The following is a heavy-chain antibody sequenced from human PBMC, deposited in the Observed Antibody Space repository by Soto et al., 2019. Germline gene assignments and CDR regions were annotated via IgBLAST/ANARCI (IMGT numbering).Heavy chain of an antibody. J-gene: IGHJ4*02. V-gene: IGHV1-2*02. CDR3: GRDYYGIFPY. CDR2: IDPKNGGT. Sequence: QVQLVQSGTEVKKPGASVKVSCQASGYSSSAYYIHWVRQAPGQGLEWMGWIDPKNGGTVSAQKFQGRLTMTRDTSISTVYMDLSGLTSDDTALYYCGRDYYGIFPYWGQGSLVTVSS. D-gene: IGHD3-10*01. CDR1: GYSSSAYY.